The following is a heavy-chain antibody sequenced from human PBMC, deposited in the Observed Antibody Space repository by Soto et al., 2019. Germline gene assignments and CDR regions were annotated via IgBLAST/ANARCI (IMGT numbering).Heavy chain of an antibody. D-gene: IGHD4-4*01. CDR1: GYSFRSYW. J-gene: IGHJ4*02. CDR3: ARHLHSDSVHITPVSPDY. Sequence: EVQLVQSGAEVKKPGESLKXSCKTSGYSFRSYWIGWVRQMPGKXXXXXXIIYPGDSNTRYSPSFQGQVTISAAKSISTAFXXXXXXXXADSAMYYCARHLHSDSVHITPVSPDYWGQGTLVTVSS. CDR2: IYPGDSNT. V-gene: IGHV5-51*01.